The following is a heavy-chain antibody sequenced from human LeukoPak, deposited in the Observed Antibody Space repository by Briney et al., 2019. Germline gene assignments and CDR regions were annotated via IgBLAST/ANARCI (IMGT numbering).Heavy chain of an antibody. CDR3: ARETEYCSSTSCYLYYYGMDV. D-gene: IGHD2-2*01. V-gene: IGHV1-69*06. Sequence: SVKVSCKASGGTFSSYAISWVRQAPGQGLECMGGIIPIFGTANYAQKFQGRVTITADKSTSTAYMELSSLRSEDTAVYYCARETEYCSSTSCYLYYYGMDVWGKGTTVTVSS. CDR1: GGTFSSYA. CDR2: IIPIFGTA. J-gene: IGHJ6*04.